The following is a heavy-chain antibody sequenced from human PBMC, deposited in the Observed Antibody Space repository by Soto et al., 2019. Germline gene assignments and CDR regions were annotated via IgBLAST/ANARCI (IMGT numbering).Heavy chain of an antibody. V-gene: IGHV4-34*01. CDR3: ASGRARDYYYYGMDV. J-gene: IGHJ6*02. CDR2: INHSGST. CDR1: VGSFSCYY. Sequence: PSETLSLTCAVYVGSFSCYYWSWIGQPPGKGLEWIGEINHSGSTNYNPSLKSRVTISVDTSKNQSSLKLSSVTAADTAVYYCASGRARDYYYYGMDVWGQWTTVTVSS.